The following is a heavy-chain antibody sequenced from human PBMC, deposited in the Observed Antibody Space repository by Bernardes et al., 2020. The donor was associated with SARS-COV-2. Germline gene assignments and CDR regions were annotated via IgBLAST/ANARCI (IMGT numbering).Heavy chain of an antibody. J-gene: IGHJ4*02. V-gene: IGHV3-30*18. CDR3: AKGAYDFWSGYYTVRSNFDY. D-gene: IGHD3-3*01. Sequence: AVLSSDGSIQLYADSVKGRFTISRDNSKNTLYLQMNSLRAEDTAVYYCAKGAYDFWSGYYTVRSNFDYWGQGILVTVSS. CDR2: LSSDGSIQ.